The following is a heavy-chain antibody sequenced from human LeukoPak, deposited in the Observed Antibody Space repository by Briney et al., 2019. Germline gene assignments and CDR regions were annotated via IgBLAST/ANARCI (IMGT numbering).Heavy chain of an antibody. D-gene: IGHD3-22*01. CDR1: GITVRSNY. J-gene: IGHJ4*02. Sequence: GGSLRLSCAASGITVRSNYMNWVRQAPGKGLEWVSVVYSGGSTYYADSVKGRFTISRDSSKNTLYLKMNSLRVEDTAVYYCARVDYDSSGSFLIDYWGQGTLVTVSS. CDR2: VYSGGST. CDR3: ARVDYDSSGSFLIDY. V-gene: IGHV3-66*01.